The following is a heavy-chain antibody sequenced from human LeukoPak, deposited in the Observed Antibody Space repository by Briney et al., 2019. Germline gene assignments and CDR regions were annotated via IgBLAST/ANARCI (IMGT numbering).Heavy chain of an antibody. CDR1: GYTFSSYG. J-gene: IGHJ6*03. Sequence: GASVKVSCKTSGYTFSSYGISWVRQAPGQGLEWMGWINPNSGGTNYAQKFQGRVTMTRDTSISTAYMELSRLRSDDTAVYYCARDPALVVPAAIGDYYYYYMDVWGKGTTVTISS. CDR2: INPNSGGT. D-gene: IGHD2-2*01. V-gene: IGHV1-2*02. CDR3: ARDPALVVPAAIGDYYYYYMDV.